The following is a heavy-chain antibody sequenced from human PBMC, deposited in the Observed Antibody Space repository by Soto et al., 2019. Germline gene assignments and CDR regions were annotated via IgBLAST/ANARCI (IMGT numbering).Heavy chain of an antibody. CDR2: ISGSGGST. CDR1: GFTFSSYA. CDR3: AKSANYYGSGSPFDY. D-gene: IGHD3-10*01. Sequence: GSLSLSCAASGFTFSSYAMSWVRQAPGKGLEWVSAISGSGGSTYYADSVKGRFTISRDNSKNTLYLQMNSLRAEDTAVYYCAKSANYYGSGSPFDYWGQGTLVTVSS. V-gene: IGHV3-23*01. J-gene: IGHJ4*02.